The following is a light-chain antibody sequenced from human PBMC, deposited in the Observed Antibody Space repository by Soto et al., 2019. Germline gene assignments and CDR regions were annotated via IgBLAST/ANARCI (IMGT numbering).Light chain of an antibody. V-gene: IGKV3-20*01. CDR1: QSVSSNY. CDR2: GAS. Sequence: MLTQSPGTLSLSPGERATLSCRASQSVSSNYLAWYQQKSGQAPRLLIYGASNRSTGIPDRFSGSGSGTDFTLTIRRLEPEDFAVYYCQQYDTSPRTFGQVTKVEFQ. J-gene: IGKJ1*01. CDR3: QQYDTSPRT.